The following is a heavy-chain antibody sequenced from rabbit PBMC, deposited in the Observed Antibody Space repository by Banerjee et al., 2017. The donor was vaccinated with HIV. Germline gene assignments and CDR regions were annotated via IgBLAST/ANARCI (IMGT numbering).Heavy chain of an antibody. CDR1: GFTLSSYW. D-gene: IGHD4-1*01. V-gene: IGHV1S40*01. Sequence: QSLEESGGDLVKPGASLTLSCTASGFTLSSYWMCWVRQAPGKGLEWIACIATGSSGDTYYASWAKGRFTISKTSSTTVTLQMTSLTAADTATYFCARDRGDWGYYFNLWGPGTLVTVS. J-gene: IGHJ4*01. CDR2: IATGSSGDT. CDR3: ARDRGDWGYYFNL.